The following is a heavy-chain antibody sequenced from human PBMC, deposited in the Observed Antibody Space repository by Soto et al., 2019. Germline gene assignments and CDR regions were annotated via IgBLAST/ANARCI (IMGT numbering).Heavy chain of an antibody. J-gene: IGHJ5*02. CDR1: GFTFSSSA. V-gene: IGHV3-23*01. Sequence: GSLRLSCAASGFTFSSSAMNWVRQAPGKGLEWVSTITTGGDRTDYADSAKGRFTISRDNSKNTLYLQMNSLRVEDTDVYYCAKLTSSWGQGTMLTVYS. CDR3: AKLTSS. CDR2: ITTGGDRT.